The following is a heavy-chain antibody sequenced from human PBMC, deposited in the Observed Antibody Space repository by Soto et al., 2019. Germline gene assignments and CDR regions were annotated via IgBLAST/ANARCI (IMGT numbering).Heavy chain of an antibody. Sequence: PSETLSLTCTVSGGSISSYYWSLIRQPPGKGLEWIGYIYYSGSTNYNPSLNSRVTISVDTSKNQFSLKLSSVTDVKTAVYSCARNSPPFFYGSGTWEVWGKGTKVTVSS. D-gene: IGHD3-10*01. J-gene: IGHJ6*04. CDR3: ARNSPPFFYGSGTWEV. CDR1: GGSISSYY. CDR2: IYYSGST. V-gene: IGHV4-59*08.